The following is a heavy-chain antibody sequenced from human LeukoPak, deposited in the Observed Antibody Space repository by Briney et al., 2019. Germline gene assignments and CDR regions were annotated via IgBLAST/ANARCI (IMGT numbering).Heavy chain of an antibody. CDR1: GGSISSYY. D-gene: IGHD3-3*01. V-gene: IGHV4-59*08. CDR3: ARHDYDFWSGYPNWFDP. J-gene: IGHJ5*02. CDR2: IYYSGST. Sequence: SETLSLTCTGSGGSISSYYWIWIRQPPGKGLEWIGYIYYSGSTNYNPSLKSRVTISVDTSKNQFSLKLSSVTAADTAVYYCARHDYDFWSGYPNWFDPWGQGTLVTVSS.